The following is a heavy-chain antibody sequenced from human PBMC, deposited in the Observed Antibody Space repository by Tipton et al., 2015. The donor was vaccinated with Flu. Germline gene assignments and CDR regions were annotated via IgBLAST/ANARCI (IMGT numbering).Heavy chain of an antibody. D-gene: IGHD5-12*01. CDR3: ARDLRGYSGYTGGDAFDV. CDR2: ISHSGST. CDR1: GGSIRNYY. J-gene: IGHJ3*01. V-gene: IGHV4-4*07. Sequence: TLSLTCTVSGGSIRNYYWSWIRQPAGKGLEWIGRISHSGSTNYNASLNGRVTMSVDPSKGQLSLRLSSATAADMAKYYCARDLRGYSGYTGGDAFDVWGQGTMVTVSS.